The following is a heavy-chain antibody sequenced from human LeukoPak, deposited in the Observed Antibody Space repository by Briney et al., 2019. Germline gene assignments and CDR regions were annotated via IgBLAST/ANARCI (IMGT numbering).Heavy chain of an antibody. CDR2: IGWNVNSM. CDR3: AICGSDWEFNY. D-gene: IGHD1-26*01. V-gene: IGHV3-9*01. CDR1: GFTFPDYA. Sequence: PGGSLRLSCVASGFTFPDYAMSWVRQIPGKGLEWVSHIGWNVNSMGYADSVRGRFTISRDNAKSSLYLQMNSLRAEDTAFYYCAICGSDWEFNYWGQGTLVTVSS. J-gene: IGHJ4*02.